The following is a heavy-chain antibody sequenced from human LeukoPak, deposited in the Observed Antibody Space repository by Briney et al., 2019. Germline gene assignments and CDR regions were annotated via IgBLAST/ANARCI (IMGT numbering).Heavy chain of an antibody. D-gene: IGHD3-9*01. CDR2: ISYDGSNK. CDR3: AKDLEYYDILTGYYNWFDP. Sequence: GRSLRLSCAASGFTFSSYGMHWVRQAPGKGLEWVAVISYDGSNKYYADSVKGRFTISRDNSKNTLYLQMNSLRAEDTAVYYCAKDLEYYDILTGYYNWFDPWGQGTLVTVSS. CDR1: GFTFSSYG. V-gene: IGHV3-30*18. J-gene: IGHJ5*02.